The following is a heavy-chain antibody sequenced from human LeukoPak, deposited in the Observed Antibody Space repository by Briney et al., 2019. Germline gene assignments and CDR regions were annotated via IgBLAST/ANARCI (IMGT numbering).Heavy chain of an antibody. J-gene: IGHJ6*04. CDR1: GFTFSIYA. CDR2: FDPEDGET. CDR3: ATDARVSSGRDGGMDV. D-gene: IGHD5-24*01. V-gene: IGHV1-24*01. Sequence: GGSLRLSCAASGFTFSIYAMHWVRQAPGKGLEWMGGFDPEDGETIYAQKFQGRVTMTEDTSTDTAYMELSSLRSEDTAVYYCATDARVSSGRDGGMDVWGKGTTVTVSS.